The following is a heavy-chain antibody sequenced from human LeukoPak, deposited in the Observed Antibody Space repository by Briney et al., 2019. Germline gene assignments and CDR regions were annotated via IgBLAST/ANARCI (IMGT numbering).Heavy chain of an antibody. V-gene: IGHV1-2*02. CDR1: GYTFTGYY. J-gene: IGHJ4*02. D-gene: IGHD5/OR15-5a*01. CDR2: INPNSGRT. Sequence: ASVKVSCKASGYTFTGYYMHWVRQAPGQGLEWMGWINPNSGRTNYAQKFQGRVTMTRDTSISTAYMELSRLRSDDTAVYYCARDSLYVFRATGGDYWGQGTLVTVSS. CDR3: ARDSLYVFRATGGDY.